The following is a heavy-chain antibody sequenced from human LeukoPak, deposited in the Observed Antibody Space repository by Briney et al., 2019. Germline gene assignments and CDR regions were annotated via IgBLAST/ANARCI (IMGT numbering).Heavy chain of an antibody. Sequence: SQTLSLTCAVSGDSVSSNSAAWNWIGQSPSRGLEWLGRTYCRSKWYNDYAGAVKSRITINPDTSMNQFSLQLNSVTPEDTAVYYCARRDFDWLDYWGQGTLVTVSS. CDR2: TYCRSKWYN. D-gene: IGHD3-9*01. CDR1: GDSVSSNSAA. CDR3: ARRDFDWLDY. J-gene: IGHJ4*02. V-gene: IGHV6-1*01.